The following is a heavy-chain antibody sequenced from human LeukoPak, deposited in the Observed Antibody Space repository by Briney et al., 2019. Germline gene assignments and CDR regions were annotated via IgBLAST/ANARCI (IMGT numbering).Heavy chain of an antibody. V-gene: IGHV1-2*02. CDR3: ARDVDIVVVPAAQFDC. D-gene: IGHD2-2*01. Sequence: ASVKVSCKASGYTFTGYYMHWVRQAPGQGLEWMGWINPNSGGTNYAQKFQGRVTMTRDTSISTAYMELSRLRSDDTAVYYCARDVDIVVVPAAQFDCWGQGTLVTVSS. J-gene: IGHJ4*02. CDR1: GYTFTGYY. CDR2: INPNSGGT.